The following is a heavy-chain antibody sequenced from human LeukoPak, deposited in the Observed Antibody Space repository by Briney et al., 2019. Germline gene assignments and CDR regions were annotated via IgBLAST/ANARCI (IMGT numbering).Heavy chain of an antibody. CDR2: IEQNGNEK. CDR3: ARYYGSGSPYREYYFDY. V-gene: IGHV3-7*01. J-gene: IGHJ4*02. D-gene: IGHD3-10*01. CDR1: GFTFSSHW. Sequence: GGSLRLSCVVSGFTFSSHWMSWVRQTPGKGLEWVANIEQNGNEKYHVDSVKGRFTISRDNVKNSLYLQMNSLTAEDTAVYYCARYYGSGSPYREYYFDYWGQGTLVTVSS.